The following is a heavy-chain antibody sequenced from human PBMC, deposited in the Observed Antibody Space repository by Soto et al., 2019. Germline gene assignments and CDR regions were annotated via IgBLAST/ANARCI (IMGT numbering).Heavy chain of an antibody. D-gene: IGHD1-7*01. V-gene: IGHV3-7*01. CDR3: ARDVRITGTTWYYYYVDA. Sequence: GGSLRLSCVASGFTFSGYRMSWVRQAPGKGLEWVAMIKEDGSEKWYGDSVKGRFTISRDNAKNSQYLQMNGLRVEDTAVYYCARDVRITGTTWYYYYVDAWGKGATVTVSS. J-gene: IGHJ6*03. CDR2: IKEDGSEK. CDR1: GFTFSGYR.